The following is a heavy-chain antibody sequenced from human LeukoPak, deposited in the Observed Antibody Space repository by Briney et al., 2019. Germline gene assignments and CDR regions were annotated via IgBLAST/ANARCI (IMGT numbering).Heavy chain of an antibody. CDR3: ARDRGRWLHRDAFDI. CDR1: GGSISSYY. D-gene: IGHD5-24*01. CDR2: IYYSGST. Sequence: SETLSLTCTVSGGSISSYYWSWIRQPPGKGLEWIGYIYYSGSTNYNPSLKSRVTISVDTSKNQFSLKLSSVTAADTAVYYCARDRGRWLHRDAFDIWGQGTMVTVS. J-gene: IGHJ3*02. V-gene: IGHV4-59*01.